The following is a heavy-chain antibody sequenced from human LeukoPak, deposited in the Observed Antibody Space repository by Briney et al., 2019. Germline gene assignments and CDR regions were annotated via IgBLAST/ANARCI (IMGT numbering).Heavy chain of an antibody. V-gene: IGHV3-23*01. CDR3: AKDLEYSSSSDLHY. Sequence: PGGSLRPSCAASGFTFSSYAMSWVRQAPGKGLEWVSAISGSGGSTYYADSVKGRFTISRDNSKDTLYLQMNSLRAEDTAVYYCAKDLEYSSSSDLHYWGQGTLVTVSS. J-gene: IGHJ4*02. D-gene: IGHD6-6*01. CDR1: GFTFSSYA. CDR2: ISGSGGST.